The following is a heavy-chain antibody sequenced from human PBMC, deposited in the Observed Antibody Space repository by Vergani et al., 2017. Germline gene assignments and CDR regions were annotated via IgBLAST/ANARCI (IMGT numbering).Heavy chain of an antibody. Sequence: EVQLLESGGGLVQPGGSLRLSCAASGFTFSSYAMSWVRQAPGKGLEWVSAISGSGGSTYYPDSVKGRFTISRDNSKNTLYLQMNSLRAEDTAVYYCAKGYYYDSSGYPEDDAFDIWGQGTMVTVSS. D-gene: IGHD3-22*01. CDR2: ISGSGGST. J-gene: IGHJ3*02. CDR3: AKGYYYDSSGYPEDDAFDI. CDR1: GFTFSSYA. V-gene: IGHV3-23*01.